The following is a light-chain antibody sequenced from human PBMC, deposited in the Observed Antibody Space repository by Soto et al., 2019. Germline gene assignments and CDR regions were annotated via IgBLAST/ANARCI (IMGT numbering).Light chain of an antibody. CDR3: QQYDSLPPT. CDR1: QDINNY. CDR2: DAF. Sequence: DIQMTQSPSSLSASVGDRVTITCLASQDINNYLNWYQQKPGKAPKLLIFDAFKLDTGVPSRFSGGGSGTDFTFTITSLQPEDIATYFCQQYDSLPPTFGGGTRVEI. V-gene: IGKV1-33*01. J-gene: IGKJ4*01.